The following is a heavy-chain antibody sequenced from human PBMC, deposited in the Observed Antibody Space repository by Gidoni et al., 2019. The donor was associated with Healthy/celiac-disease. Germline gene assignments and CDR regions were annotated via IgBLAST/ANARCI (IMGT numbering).Heavy chain of an antibody. CDR3: AKTGARIAPFDL. CDR1: GFTFSSYA. J-gene: IGHJ2*01. D-gene: IGHD3-22*01. Sequence: VQLLESGGGLVQSGGSLRLSCATSGFTFSSYARSWVRQAQGKVLEWVSAISGSGGRTYYADSVKGRITISRDNTKNTLYLQRNSLRAEDTAVYDCAKTGARIAPFDLWGRGTLVTVSS. V-gene: IGHV3-23*01. CDR2: ISGSGGRT.